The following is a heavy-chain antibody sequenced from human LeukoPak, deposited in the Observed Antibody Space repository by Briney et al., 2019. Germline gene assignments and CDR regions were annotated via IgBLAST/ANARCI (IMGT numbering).Heavy chain of an antibody. D-gene: IGHD2/OR15-2a*01. CDR3: ARQFSPGAFDI. CDR2: INHSGST. V-gene: IGHV4-34*01. J-gene: IGHJ3*02. CDR1: GGSFSGYY. Sequence: SETLSLTCAVYGGSFSGYYWSWIRQPPGKGLEWIGEINHSGSTNYNPSLKSRVTISVDTSKNQFSLKLSSVTAADTAMYYCARQFSPGAFDIWGQGTMVTVSS.